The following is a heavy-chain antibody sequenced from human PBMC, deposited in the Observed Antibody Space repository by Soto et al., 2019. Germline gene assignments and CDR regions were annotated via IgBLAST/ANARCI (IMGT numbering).Heavy chain of an antibody. J-gene: IGHJ6*02. Sequence: GASVKVSCKASGGTFSSYAISWVRQAPGQGLEWMGGIIPIFGTANYAQKFQGRVTITADKSTSTAYMELSSLRSEDTAVYYCARDTTGTTYYYYSGMDVWGQGTTVTVSS. D-gene: IGHD1-1*01. V-gene: IGHV1-69*06. CDR1: GGTFSSYA. CDR3: ARDTTGTTYYYYSGMDV. CDR2: IIPIFGTA.